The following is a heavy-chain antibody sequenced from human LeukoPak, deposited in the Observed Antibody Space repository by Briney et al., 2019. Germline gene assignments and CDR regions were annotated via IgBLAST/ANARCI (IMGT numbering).Heavy chain of an antibody. J-gene: IGHJ4*02. CDR2: IDGDGITT. CDR3: ASRPTTTVTTDY. D-gene: IGHD4-11*01. CDR1: GFTFSTYW. V-gene: IGHV3-74*01. Sequence: GGSLRLSCVASGFTFSTYWRHWVRQVPGKGRVWVARIDGDGITTTYAASVKGRFTISRDNAKNTVYLQMNSLRAEDTAVYYCASRPTTTVTTDYWGQGTLVTVSS.